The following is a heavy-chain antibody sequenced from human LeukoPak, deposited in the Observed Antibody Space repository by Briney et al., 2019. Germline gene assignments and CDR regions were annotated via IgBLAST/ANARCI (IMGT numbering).Heavy chain of an antibody. CDR1: GYTFITYG. Sequence: ASVKSSCKASGYTFITYGINWVRQATGQGLELMVWISPYDGSTKFAQNLQGRVTMTTDTITSTAFMELRSLRFEDTALYYCARDKAPRYTYGLGHWGQGTLVTVSS. V-gene: IGHV1-18*01. J-gene: IGHJ4*02. D-gene: IGHD5-18*01. CDR2: ISPYDGST. CDR3: ARDKAPRYTYGLGH.